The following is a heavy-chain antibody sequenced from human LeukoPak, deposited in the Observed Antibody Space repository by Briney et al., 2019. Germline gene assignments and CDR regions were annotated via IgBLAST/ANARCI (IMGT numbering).Heavy chain of an antibody. CDR2: ISSSSSYI. Sequence: PGGSLRLSCAASGFTFSSYSMNWVRQAPGKGLEWVSSISSSSSYIYYADSVKGRFTISRDNAKNSLYLQMNSLRAEDTAVYYCARGSSSWYIRFDPWGQGTLVTVSS. D-gene: IGHD6-13*01. CDR3: ARGSSSWYIRFDP. CDR1: GFTFSSYS. V-gene: IGHV3-21*01. J-gene: IGHJ5*02.